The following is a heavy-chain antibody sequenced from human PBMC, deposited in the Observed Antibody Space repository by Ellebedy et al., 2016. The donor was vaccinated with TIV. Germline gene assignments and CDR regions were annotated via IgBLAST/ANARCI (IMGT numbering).Heavy chain of an antibody. CDR3: AKAAAGTGWFDP. J-gene: IGHJ5*02. D-gene: IGHD6-13*01. Sequence: GESLKISCAASGFTFSSYWMSWVRQAPGKGLEWVANIKQDGSEKYYVDSVKGRFTISRDNAKNSLYLQMNSLRAEDTAVYYCAKAAAGTGWFDPWGQGTLVTVSS. CDR1: GFTFSSYW. V-gene: IGHV3-7*01. CDR2: IKQDGSEK.